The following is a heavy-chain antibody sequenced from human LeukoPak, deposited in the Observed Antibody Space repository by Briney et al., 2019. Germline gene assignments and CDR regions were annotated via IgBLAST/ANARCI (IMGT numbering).Heavy chain of an antibody. Sequence: PGGSLRLSCVASGFTFSSYWMTWVRQAPGKGLEWVSAISGSGGSTYYADSVKGRFTISRDDSKNTLYLQMNSLRAEDTAVYYCASPGLAAAGKRFDYWGQGTLVTVSS. J-gene: IGHJ4*02. CDR3: ASPGLAAAGKRFDY. CDR1: GFTFSSYW. V-gene: IGHV3-23*01. CDR2: ISGSGGST. D-gene: IGHD6-13*01.